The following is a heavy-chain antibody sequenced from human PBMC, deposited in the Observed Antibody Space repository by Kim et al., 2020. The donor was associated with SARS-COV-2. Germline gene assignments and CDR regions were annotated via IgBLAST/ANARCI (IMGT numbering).Heavy chain of an antibody. D-gene: IGHD6-6*01. Sequence: NYNPSLKRRVTLLVDTSNSQFSLKLSSVTAADTAVYYCARYSSSWNRFDPWGQGTLVTVSS. CDR3: ARYSSSWNRFDP. V-gene: IGHV4-4*09. J-gene: IGHJ5*02.